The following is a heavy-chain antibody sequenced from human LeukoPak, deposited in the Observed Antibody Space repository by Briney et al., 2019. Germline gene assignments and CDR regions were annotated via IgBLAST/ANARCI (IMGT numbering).Heavy chain of an antibody. Sequence: SEPLSLTCAVYGGSFSGYYWRWIRQPPGKGLEWIGEIYHSGSTNYNPSLKSRVTISVDTSKNQFFLKLSSLTAADTAVYYCARGYYYDSSGYYFPHDAFDIWGQGTMVTVSS. D-gene: IGHD3-22*01. J-gene: IGHJ3*02. CDR2: IYHSGST. V-gene: IGHV4-34*01. CDR1: GGSFSGYY. CDR3: ARGYYYDSSGYYFPHDAFDI.